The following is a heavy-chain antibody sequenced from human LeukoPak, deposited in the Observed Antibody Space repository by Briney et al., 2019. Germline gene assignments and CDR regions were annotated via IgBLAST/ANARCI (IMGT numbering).Heavy chain of an antibody. CDR3: AKYSSGWYYYMDV. J-gene: IGHJ6*03. CDR1: GGSISSYY. D-gene: IGHD6-19*01. CDR2: IYNNGRT. Sequence: SETLSLTCTVSGGSISSYYWSWIRQPPGKGLEWIGYIYNNGRTNYNPSLKSRVTISVDTSKNQFSLRLTSVTAADTAVYYCAKYSSGWYYYMDVWGKGTTVTVSS. V-gene: IGHV4-59*08.